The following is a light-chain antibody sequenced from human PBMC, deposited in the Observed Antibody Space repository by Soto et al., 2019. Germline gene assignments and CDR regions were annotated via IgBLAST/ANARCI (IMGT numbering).Light chain of an antibody. V-gene: IGLV9-49*01. CDR1: SGYSNYK. Sequence: QSALTQPPSASASLGASVTLTCTLNSGYSNYKVDWYQQRPGKGPRFVMRVGPGGIVGSKGDGIPDRFSVLGSGLNRCLTIKNIQEEDESDYHCGADHGSGSNFVVFGGGTKLTVL. J-gene: IGLJ2*01. CDR2: VGPGGIVG. CDR3: GADHGSGSNFVV.